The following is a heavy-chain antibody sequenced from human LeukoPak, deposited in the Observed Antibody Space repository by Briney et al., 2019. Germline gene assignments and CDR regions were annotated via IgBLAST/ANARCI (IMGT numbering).Heavy chain of an antibody. CDR3: ARFLYYDILTGPKDAFDI. Sequence: DPSETLSLTCAVYGGSFSGYYWSWIRQPPGKGLEWIGEINHSGSTNYNPSLKSRVTISVDTSKNQFSLKLSSVTAADTAVYYCARFLYYDILTGPKDAFDIWGQGTMVTVSS. V-gene: IGHV4-34*01. CDR2: INHSGST. D-gene: IGHD3-9*01. J-gene: IGHJ3*02. CDR1: GGSFSGYY.